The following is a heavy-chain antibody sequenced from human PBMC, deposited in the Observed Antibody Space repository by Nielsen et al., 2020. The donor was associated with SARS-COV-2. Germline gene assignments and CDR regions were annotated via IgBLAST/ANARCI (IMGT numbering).Heavy chain of an antibody. CDR3: ALGVMDV. CDR2: ISSNGWTP. Sequence: GESLKISCAASGVTFSTYGMNWVRQAPGKGLEWVAHISSNGWTPYYADSVRGRITISRDNAKASMYLQMNNVRPEDTAVYYCALGVMDVWGHGTTVTVSS. J-gene: IGHJ6*02. V-gene: IGHV3-48*01. CDR1: GVTFSTYG.